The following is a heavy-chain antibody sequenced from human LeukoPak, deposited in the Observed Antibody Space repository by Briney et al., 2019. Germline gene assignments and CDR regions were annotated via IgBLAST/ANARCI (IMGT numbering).Heavy chain of an antibody. V-gene: IGHV3-23*01. CDR3: AKNGLITIFGLDDFYYYGMDV. Sequence: PGGSLRLSCAASGFTFSSYAMSWVRQAPGKGLEWVSAISGSGGSTYYADSVKGRFTISRDNSKSTLYLQMNSLRAEDMAVYYCAKNGLITIFGLDDFYYYGMDVWGQGTTVTVSS. CDR1: GFTFSSYA. CDR2: ISGSGGST. J-gene: IGHJ6*02. D-gene: IGHD3-3*01.